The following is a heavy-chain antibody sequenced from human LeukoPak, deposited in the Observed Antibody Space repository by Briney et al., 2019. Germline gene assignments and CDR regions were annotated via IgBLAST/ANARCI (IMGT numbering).Heavy chain of an antibody. CDR3: ARDWGSWDFDF. J-gene: IGHJ4*02. CDR2: ISHIGSYI. Sequence: PGGSLRLSCAASGFTFSSYSMNWVCRAPGKGLEWVSSISHIGSYIYYSDSVKGRFTISRDNAKNSLYLQMNSLRAEDTAVYFCARDWGSWDFDFWGQGTLVTVSS. CDR1: GFTFSSYS. V-gene: IGHV3-21*01. D-gene: IGHD6-13*01.